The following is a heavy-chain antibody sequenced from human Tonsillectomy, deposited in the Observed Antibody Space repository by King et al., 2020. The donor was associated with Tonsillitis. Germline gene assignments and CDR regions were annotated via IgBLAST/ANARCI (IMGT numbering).Heavy chain of an antibody. CDR3: ARLSYGSGSYYDY. CDR1: GITFSSYW. Sequence: VQLVESGGGLVQPGGSLRLSCAASGITFSSYWMHWVRQAPGKGLVWVSRINSDGSSTSYADSVKGRFTISRDNAKNTLYLQMNSLRAEDTAVYYCARLSYGSGSYYDYWGQGTLVTVSS. J-gene: IGHJ4*02. D-gene: IGHD3-10*01. CDR2: INSDGSST. V-gene: IGHV3-74*01.